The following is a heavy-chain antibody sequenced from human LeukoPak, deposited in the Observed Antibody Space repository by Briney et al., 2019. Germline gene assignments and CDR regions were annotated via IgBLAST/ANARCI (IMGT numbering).Heavy chain of an antibody. J-gene: IGHJ3*01. CDR3: TRDSALLGVAFDL. Sequence: VGSLRLSCSASGFPFNTYAIHWVRQAPGKGLEYVAGISSNGDNTDFADSAKGRFTISRDNSKSTLFLQMNSLRAEDTAVYFCTRDSALLGVAFDLWGQGTVVTVSS. D-gene: IGHD2-15*01. CDR1: GFPFNTYA. CDR2: ISSNGDNT. V-gene: IGHV3-64D*06.